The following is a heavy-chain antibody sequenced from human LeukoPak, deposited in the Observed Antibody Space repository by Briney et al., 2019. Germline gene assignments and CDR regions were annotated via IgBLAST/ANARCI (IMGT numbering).Heavy chain of an antibody. CDR2: ISAYNGNT. CDR3: ARDFRISGYFLGTSAFDI. J-gene: IGHJ3*02. D-gene: IGHD3-22*01. V-gene: IGHV1-18*01. CDR1: GGTFTSYG. Sequence: GASVKVSCKASGGTFTSYGISWVRQAPGQGLEWMGWISAYNGNTNYAQKLQGRVTMTTDTSTSTAYMELRSLRSDDTAVYYCARDFRISGYFLGTSAFDIWGQGTMVTVSS.